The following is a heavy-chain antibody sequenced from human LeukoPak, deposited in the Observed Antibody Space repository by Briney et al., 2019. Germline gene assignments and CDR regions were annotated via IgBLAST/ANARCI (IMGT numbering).Heavy chain of an antibody. CDR2: KYARGSS. CDR3: ARGRYCSADICTGGDSFDI. Sequence: SETLSLTCTVSGGSISSHYWSWIRQPPGKGLEWIGRKYARGSSNYNPPVQSRVTMSVDTSKNQFSLKLRSVTAADTAVYYCARGRYCSADICTGGDSFDIWGQGTMVSVSP. CDR1: GGSISSHY. J-gene: IGHJ3*02. V-gene: IGHV4-4*07. D-gene: IGHD2-15*01.